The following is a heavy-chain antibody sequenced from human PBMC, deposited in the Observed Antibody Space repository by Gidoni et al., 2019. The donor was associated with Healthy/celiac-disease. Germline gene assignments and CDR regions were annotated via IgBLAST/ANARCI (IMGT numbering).Heavy chain of an antibody. CDR2: IIPIFGTA. Sequence: QVQLGQSGAEVKKPGSSVKVSCKASGGTFSSHAISWVRQAHGQGLEWMGGIIPIFGTANYAQKFQSRVTINADESTSTAYMELSSLRSEDTAVYYCATARELGYCSGGSCYFAQSYGMDVWGQGTTVTVSS. J-gene: IGHJ6*02. CDR1: GGTFSSHA. V-gene: IGHV1-69*01. CDR3: ATARELGYCSGGSCYFAQSYGMDV. D-gene: IGHD2-15*01.